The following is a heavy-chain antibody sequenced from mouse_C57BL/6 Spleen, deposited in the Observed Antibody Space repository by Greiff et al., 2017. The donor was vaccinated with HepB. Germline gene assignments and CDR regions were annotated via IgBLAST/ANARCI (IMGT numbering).Heavy chain of an antibody. CDR2: IDPENGDT. CDR1: GFNIKDDY. D-gene: IGHD1-1*01. Sequence: EVKLQQSGAELVRPGASVKLSCTASGFNIKDDYMHWVKQRPEQGLEWIGWIDPENGDTEYASKFQGKATITADTSSNTAYLQLSSLTSEDTAVYYCTRSSYRYWGQGTTLTVSS. J-gene: IGHJ2*01. V-gene: IGHV14-4*01. CDR3: TRSSYRY.